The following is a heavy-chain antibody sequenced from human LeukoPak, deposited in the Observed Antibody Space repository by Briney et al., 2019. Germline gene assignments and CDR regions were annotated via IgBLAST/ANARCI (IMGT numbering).Heavy chain of an antibody. CDR3: AKDNYCGVDCYSPLDY. D-gene: IGHD2-21*01. CDR1: GFTFSSYA. J-gene: IGHJ4*02. V-gene: IGHV3-23*01. CDR2: ISGSGGST. Sequence: PGGSLRLSCAASGFTFSSYAMSWVRQAPGKGLEWVSAISGSGGSTYYADSVKGRFTISRDNSKNTLYLQMNSLRAEVTAVYYCAKDNYCGVDCYSPLDYWGQGTLVTVSS.